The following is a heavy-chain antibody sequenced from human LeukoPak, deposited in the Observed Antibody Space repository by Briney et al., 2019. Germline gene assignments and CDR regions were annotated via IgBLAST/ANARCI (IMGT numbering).Heavy chain of an antibody. CDR1: GGSISIGDYF. V-gene: IGHV4-39*01. Sequence: PSETLSLTCTVSGGSISIGDYFWSWIRQPPGKGLEWIANIYYTGSTYYNPSLKSRVTISIDTSKSQFSLKLTSVTAADTAVYYCAAAPGATMASYWYFDLWGRGTLVTVSS. CDR3: AAAPGATMASYWYFDL. D-gene: IGHD6-13*01. CDR2: IYYTGST. J-gene: IGHJ2*01.